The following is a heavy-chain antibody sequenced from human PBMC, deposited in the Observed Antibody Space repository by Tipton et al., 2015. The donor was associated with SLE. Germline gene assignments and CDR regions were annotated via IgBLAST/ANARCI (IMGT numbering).Heavy chain of an antibody. CDR1: GGSFSGYS. Sequence: TLSLTCAVYGGSFSGYSWSWIRQPPGKGLEWIGEINHSGSTNYNPSLKSRVTISVDTSKNQFSLKLSSVTAADTAVYYCARGLQDAGAGTCDYWGQGALVIVSS. J-gene: IGHJ4*02. V-gene: IGHV4-34*01. D-gene: IGHD6-13*01. CDR3: ARGLQDAGAGTCDY. CDR2: INHSGST.